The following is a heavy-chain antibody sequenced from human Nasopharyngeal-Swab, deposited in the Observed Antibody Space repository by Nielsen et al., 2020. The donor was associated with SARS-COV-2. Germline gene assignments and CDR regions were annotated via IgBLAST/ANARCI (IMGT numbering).Heavy chain of an antibody. CDR2: IYYSGST. D-gene: IGHD3-22*01. CDR3: ARQLDYYDSSGYYLRYFDY. Sequence: SETLSLTCTVSGGSISSYYWSWIRQPPGKGLEWIGYIYYSGSTNYNPSLKSRVTISVDTSKNQFSLKLSPVTAADTAVYYCARQLDYYDSSGYYLRYFDYWGQGTLVTVSS. CDR1: GGSISSYY. V-gene: IGHV4-59*08. J-gene: IGHJ4*02.